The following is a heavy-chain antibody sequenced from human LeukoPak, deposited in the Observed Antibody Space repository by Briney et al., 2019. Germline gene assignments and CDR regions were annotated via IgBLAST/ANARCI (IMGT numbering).Heavy chain of an antibody. Sequence: GGSLRLSCAASGFTFSSYWMSWVRQAPGKRPQWVANIKQDGSETYYVDSVKGRFTISRDNAKNSLYLQMNSLRAEDTAVYYCARDLAGLWGSYPIDYWGQGTLVTVSS. J-gene: IGHJ4*02. D-gene: IGHD3-16*02. CDR2: IKQDGSET. CDR3: ARDLAGLWGSYPIDY. V-gene: IGHV3-7*01. CDR1: GFTFSSYW.